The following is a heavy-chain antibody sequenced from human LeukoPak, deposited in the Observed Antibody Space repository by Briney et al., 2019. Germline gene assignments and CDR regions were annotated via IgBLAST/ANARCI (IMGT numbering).Heavy chain of an antibody. CDR3: AKGFSRNWYY. J-gene: IGHJ4*02. V-gene: IGHV3-23*01. D-gene: IGHD1-1*01. CDR1: GFTFSSDA. Sequence: PGGSLRLSCAASGFTFSSDAMSWVRQAPGKGLEWVSGISGSGGATYHADSVKGRFTIFRDNSKNTLYLQMNSLRAEDTAVYYCAKGFSRNWYYWGQGTLVTVSS. CDR2: ISGSGGAT.